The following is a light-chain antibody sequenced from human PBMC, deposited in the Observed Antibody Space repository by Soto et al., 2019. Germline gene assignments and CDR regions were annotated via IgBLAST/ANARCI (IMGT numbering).Light chain of an antibody. CDR3: QQRSNWPS. CDR2: DAS. V-gene: IGKV3-11*01. J-gene: IGKJ5*01. CDR1: QSVTSG. Sequence: EIVMTQSPGTLSVSPGERATLSCRASQSVTSGKLAWYQQKPGQAPRLLIYDASNRATGIPARFSGSGSGTDFTLTISSLEPEDFAVYYCQQRSNWPSFGQGTRLEIK.